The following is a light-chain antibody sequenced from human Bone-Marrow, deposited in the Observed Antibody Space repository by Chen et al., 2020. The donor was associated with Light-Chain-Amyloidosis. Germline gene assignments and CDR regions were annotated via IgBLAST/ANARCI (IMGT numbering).Light chain of an antibody. V-gene: IGKV1-5*03. CDR3: QQYHSYSQT. CDR1: KSIDSW. Sequence: DIQMTHYPSTLSASVGDRVTITCRASKSIDSWLAWYQQKPGQAPKLLIYQTSTLKSGVPSRFSGSGSGTEYTLTISSLQPDDFATYYCQQYHSYSQTFGHGTKVEIK. J-gene: IGKJ1*01. CDR2: QTS.